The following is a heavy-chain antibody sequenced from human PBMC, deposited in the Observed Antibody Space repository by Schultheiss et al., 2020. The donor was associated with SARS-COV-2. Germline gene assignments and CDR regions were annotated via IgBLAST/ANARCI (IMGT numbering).Heavy chain of an antibody. CDR3: TTIFGVVIIRDSRDY. D-gene: IGHD3-3*01. CDR1: GFTFGDYA. J-gene: IGHJ4*02. Sequence: GGSLRLSCTASGFTFGDYAMSWFRQAPGKGLEWVGFIRSKAYGGTTEYAASVKGRFTISRDDSKSIAYLQMNSLKTEDTAVYYCTTIFGVVIIRDSRDYWGQGTLVTVSS. V-gene: IGHV3-49*03. CDR2: IRSKAYGGTT.